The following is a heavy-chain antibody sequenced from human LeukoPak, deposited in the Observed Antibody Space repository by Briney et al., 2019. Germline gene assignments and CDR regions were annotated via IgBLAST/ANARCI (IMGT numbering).Heavy chain of an antibody. CDR1: GYTFTSYG. V-gene: IGHV1-18*01. D-gene: IGHD6-13*01. CDR2: ISAYNGNT. Sequence: ASVKVSCKASGYTFTSYGISWVRQAPGQGLEWMGWISAYNGNTNYAQKLQGRVTMTTDTSTSTAYMELRSLRSDDTAVYYCARTERAAGLLEACLDYWGQGTLVTVSS. J-gene: IGHJ4*02. CDR3: ARTERAAGLLEACLDY.